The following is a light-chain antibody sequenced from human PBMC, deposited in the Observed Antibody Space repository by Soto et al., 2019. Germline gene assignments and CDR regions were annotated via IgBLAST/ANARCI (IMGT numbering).Light chain of an antibody. Sequence: QSPLAQPASVSVSPGQSITISCTGTSRDIGGYNLVSWYQQHPGRAPKLMIYEGNKRPSRVSNRFSASKSGNTAALTISGLQDEDEADYYCCSYAGFSSVVFGSGTKVTVL. CDR1: SRDIGGYNL. CDR2: EGN. V-gene: IGLV2-23*03. J-gene: IGLJ1*01. CDR3: CSYAGFSSVV.